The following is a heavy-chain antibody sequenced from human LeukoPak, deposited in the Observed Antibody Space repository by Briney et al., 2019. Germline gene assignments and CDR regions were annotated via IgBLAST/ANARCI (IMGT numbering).Heavy chain of an antibody. CDR3: ARLSGGEYSYSGYDLGY. CDR2: IYPGDSDT. J-gene: IGHJ4*02. D-gene: IGHD5-12*01. Sequence: GESLKISCKGSGYSFTSYWIGWVRQMPGKGLDWMGIIYPGDSDTRYSPSFQGQVTISADKSISTAYLQWSSLKASDTAMYYCARLSGGEYSYSGYDLGYWGQGTLVTVSS. V-gene: IGHV5-51*01. CDR1: GYSFTSYW.